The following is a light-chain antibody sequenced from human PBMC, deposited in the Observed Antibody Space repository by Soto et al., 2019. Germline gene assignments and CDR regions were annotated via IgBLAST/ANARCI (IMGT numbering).Light chain of an antibody. Sequence: QSVLTQPLSASASPGQRVTLSCSGGSSNIGSNTVAWYQHLPGTAPPRLIFTAGQRPSGVPGRFSGSKSGTSASLAISGLQSEDEGDYCCSAWENSLNGYVFGPGTKVTVL. CDR1: SSNIGSNT. CDR2: TAG. CDR3: SAWENSLNGYV. V-gene: IGLV1-44*01. J-gene: IGLJ1*01.